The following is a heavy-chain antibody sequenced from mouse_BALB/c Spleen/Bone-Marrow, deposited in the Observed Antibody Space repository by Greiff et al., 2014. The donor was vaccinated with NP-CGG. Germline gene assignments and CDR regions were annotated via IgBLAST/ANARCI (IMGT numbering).Heavy chain of an antibody. CDR3: TREGYYGSSYVDY. V-gene: IGHV1-69*02. Sequence: QVQLKQSGAKLVRPGASVKLSCKASGYTFTSYWINWVKQRPGQGLEWIGNIYPSDSYTNYNQKFKDKATLTVDKSSSTACMQLSSPTSEDSAVYYCTREGYYGSSYVDYWGQGTTLTVSS. D-gene: IGHD1-1*01. CDR1: GYTFTSYW. J-gene: IGHJ2*01. CDR2: IYPSDSYT.